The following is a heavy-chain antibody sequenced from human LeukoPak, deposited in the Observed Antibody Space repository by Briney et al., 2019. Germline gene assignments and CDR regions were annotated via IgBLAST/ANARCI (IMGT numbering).Heavy chain of an antibody. CDR1: GFTFDDYG. D-gene: IGHD3-16*01. Sequence: GGSLRLSCAASGFTFDDYGMSWVRQAPGKGLEWVSSISSSSSYIYYADSVKGRFTISRDNAKNSLYLQMNSLRDEDTAVYYCARDYVQDYWGQGTLATVSS. J-gene: IGHJ4*02. CDR3: ARDYVQDY. V-gene: IGHV3-21*01. CDR2: ISSSSSYI.